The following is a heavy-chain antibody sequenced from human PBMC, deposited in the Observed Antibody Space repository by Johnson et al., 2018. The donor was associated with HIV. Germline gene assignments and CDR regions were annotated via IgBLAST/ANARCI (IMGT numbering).Heavy chain of an antibody. CDR1: GFAVSDSA. CDR3: ARDHVMVVTPGDCFDI. D-gene: IGHD2-21*02. J-gene: IGHJ3*02. CDR2: IKQAGSDE. V-gene: IGHV3-7*05. Sequence: EVQLVESGGGLVQPDGSLKLSCAASGFAVSDSAIHWVRQTSGKGLEWVANIKQAGSDEYYVHSVKGRFSISRDNAKSSLYLQMSSLRVEDTAIYYCARDHVMVVTPGDCFDIWGQGTMVTVSS.